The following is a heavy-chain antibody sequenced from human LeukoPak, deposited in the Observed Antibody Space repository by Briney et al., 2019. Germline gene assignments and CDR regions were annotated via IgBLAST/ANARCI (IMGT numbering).Heavy chain of an antibody. J-gene: IGHJ4*02. Sequence: GGSLRLSCAASGFTFSSYALSWIRQAPGKGLEWVSYISSSGSTIYYADSVKGRFTISRDNAKNSLYLQMNSLRAEDTAVYYCARVRGFGELSFDYWGQGTLVTVSS. V-gene: IGHV3-11*01. D-gene: IGHD3-10*01. CDR2: ISSSGSTI. CDR1: GFTFSSYA. CDR3: ARVRGFGELSFDY.